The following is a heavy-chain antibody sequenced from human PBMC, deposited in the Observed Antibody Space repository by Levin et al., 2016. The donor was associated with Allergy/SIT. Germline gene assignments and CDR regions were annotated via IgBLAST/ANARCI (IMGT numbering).Heavy chain of an antibody. CDR2: INPSGGST. Sequence: WVRQAPGQGLEWMGIINPSGGSTSYAQKFQGRVTMTRDTSTSTVYMELSSLRSEDTAVYYCARDWNEAAAGPYNWFDPWGQGTLVTVSS. V-gene: IGHV1-46*01. J-gene: IGHJ5*02. D-gene: IGHD6-13*01. CDR3: ARDWNEAAAGPYNWFDP.